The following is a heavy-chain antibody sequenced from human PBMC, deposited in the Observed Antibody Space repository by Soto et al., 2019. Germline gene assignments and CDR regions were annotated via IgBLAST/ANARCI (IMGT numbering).Heavy chain of an antibody. Sequence: SETLSLTCTVSGGSISSYYWSWIRQPPGKGLEWIGYIYYSGSTNYNPSLKSRVTISVDTSKNQFSLKLSSVTAADTAVYYCARVSTVAGDFDYWGQGTLVTVSS. V-gene: IGHV4-59*01. D-gene: IGHD6-19*01. CDR2: IYYSGST. CDR1: GGSISSYY. CDR3: ARVSTVAGDFDY. J-gene: IGHJ4*02.